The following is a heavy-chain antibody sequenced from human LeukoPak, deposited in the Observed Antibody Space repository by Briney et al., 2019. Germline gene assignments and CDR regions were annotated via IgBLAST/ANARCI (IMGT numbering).Heavy chain of an antibody. V-gene: IGHV6-1*01. J-gene: IGHJ5*02. CDR1: GDSVSSNSAA. CDR2: TYYRSKWHN. CDR3: ARNLGIAAAGANWFDP. D-gene: IGHD6-13*01. Sequence: SQTLSLTCAISGDSVSSNSAAWNWIRQSPSRGLEWLGRTYYRSKWHNDYAVSVKSRITINPDTSKNQFSLQLNSVTPEDTAVYYCARNLGIAAAGANWFDPWGQGTLVTVSS.